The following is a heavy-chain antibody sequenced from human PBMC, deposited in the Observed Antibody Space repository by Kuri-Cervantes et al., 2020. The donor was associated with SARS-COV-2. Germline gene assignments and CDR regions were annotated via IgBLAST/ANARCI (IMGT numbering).Heavy chain of an antibody. CDR2: IYYSGST. J-gene: IGHJ4*02. V-gene: IGHV4-61*01. Sequence: GSLRLSCTVSGGSGSSGSYYWSWIRQPPGKGLEWIGYIYYSGSTNYNPSLKSRVTISVDTSKNQFSLKLSSVTAADTAVYYCARVISTSSIAARPRPYYLDYWGQGTLVTVSS. D-gene: IGHD6-6*01. CDR1: GGSGSSGSYY. CDR3: ARVISTSSIAARPRPYYLDY.